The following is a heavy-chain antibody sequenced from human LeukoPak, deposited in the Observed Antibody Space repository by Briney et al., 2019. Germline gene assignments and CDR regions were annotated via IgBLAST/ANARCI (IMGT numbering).Heavy chain of an antibody. J-gene: IGHJ5*02. CDR1: GYTFTSYG. Sequence: VASVKVSCKASGYTFTSYGISWVRQAPGQGLEWMGWISAYNGNTNYAQKLQGRVTMTTDTSTSTAYMEPRSLRSDDTALYYCARDLNCSGGSCHSGYWFDPWGQGTLVTVSS. V-gene: IGHV1-18*01. CDR3: ARDLNCSGGSCHSGYWFDP. D-gene: IGHD2-15*01. CDR2: ISAYNGNT.